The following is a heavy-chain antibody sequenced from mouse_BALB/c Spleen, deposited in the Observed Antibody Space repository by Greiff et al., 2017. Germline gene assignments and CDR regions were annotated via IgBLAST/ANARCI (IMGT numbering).Heavy chain of an antibody. CDR1: GYTFTSYV. D-gene: IGHD1-1*01. J-gene: IGHJ2*01. CDR3: ARGGLYGSSHFDY. Sequence: EVQLQQSGPELVKPGASVKMSCKASGYTFTSYVMHWVKQKPGQGLEWIGYINPYNDGTKYNEKFKGKATLTSDKSSSTAYMELSSLTSEDSAVYYCARGGLYGSSHFDYWGQGTTLTVSS. V-gene: IGHV1-14*01. CDR2: INPYNDGT.